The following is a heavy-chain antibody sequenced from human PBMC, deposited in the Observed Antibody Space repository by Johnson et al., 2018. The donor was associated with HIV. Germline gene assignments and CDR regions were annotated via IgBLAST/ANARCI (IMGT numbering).Heavy chain of an antibody. J-gene: IGHJ3*02. V-gene: IGHV3-23*04. CDR3: AKSPYYYDSIDAFDI. Sequence: VQLVESGGGLIQPGGSLRLSCAAPGFTFSSYAMSWVRQAPGKGLEWVSAISGSGGSTYYADSVKGRFTISRDNSKNTRYPQMNSLRAEDTAVYYCAKSPYYYDSIDAFDIWGQGTMVTVSS. CDR2: ISGSGGST. CDR1: GFTFSSYA. D-gene: IGHD3-22*01.